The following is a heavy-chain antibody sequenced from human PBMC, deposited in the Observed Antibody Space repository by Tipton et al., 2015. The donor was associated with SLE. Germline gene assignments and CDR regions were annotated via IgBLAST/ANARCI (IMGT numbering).Heavy chain of an antibody. Sequence: GLVKPSETLSLTCTVSGGSISSDYWSWIRQPPGKRLEWLGEVNHGRDSNYNPSLQSRVTISVDRSKNQFSLKLTSVTAADTAIYFCARDRQYSPSLFDPWGQGTLVTVSS. D-gene: IGHD5-12*01. V-gene: IGHV4-59*12. CDR2: VNHGRDS. CDR1: GGSISSDY. J-gene: IGHJ5*02. CDR3: ARDRQYSPSLFDP.